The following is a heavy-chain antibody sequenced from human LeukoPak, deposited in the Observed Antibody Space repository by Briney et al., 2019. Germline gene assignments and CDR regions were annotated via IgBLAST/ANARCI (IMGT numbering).Heavy chain of an antibody. D-gene: IGHD5-12*01. V-gene: IGHV4-39*01. J-gene: IGHJ4*02. CDR2: INYSGRI. CDR3: ARRKWQRGPDVVNPFGY. Sequence: PSETLSLTCTVSGGSISSTYFYWGWIRQPPGKGLEWIGSINYSGRIYYNPSLKSRVTISVDTSKNQFSLRLSSVTAADTAVYYCARRKWQRGPDVVNPFGYWGQGTLVTVSS. CDR1: GGSISSTYFY.